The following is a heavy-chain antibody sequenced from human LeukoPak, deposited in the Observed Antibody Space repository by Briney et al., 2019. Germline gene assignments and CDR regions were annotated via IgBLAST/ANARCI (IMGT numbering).Heavy chain of an antibody. CDR2: IIPIFGTA. J-gene: IGHJ6*02. CDR1: GGTFSSYA. V-gene: IGHV1-69*13. Sequence: ASVKVSCKASGGTFSSYAISWVRQAPGQGLEWMGGIIPIFGTANYAQEFQGRVTITANESTSTAYMELSSLRSEDTAVYYCARGIFIEKRRASYYYGMDVWGQGTTVTVSS. D-gene: IGHD3-3*01. CDR3: ARGIFIEKRRASYYYGMDV.